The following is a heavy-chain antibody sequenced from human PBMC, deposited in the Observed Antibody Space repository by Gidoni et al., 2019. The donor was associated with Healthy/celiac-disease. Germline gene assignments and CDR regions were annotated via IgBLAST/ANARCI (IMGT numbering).Heavy chain of an antibody. CDR1: GGYFSGYY. CDR3: ARGHIAVAGAEYFQH. CDR2: INHSGST. Sequence: QVQLQQWGAGLWKPSETRSLTCAGDGGYFSGYYWSWIRQPPGKGLEWIGEINHSGSTNYNPSLKSRVTISVDTSKNQFSLKLSSVTAADTAVYYCARGHIAVAGAEYFQHWGQGTLVTVSS. D-gene: IGHD6-19*01. J-gene: IGHJ1*01. V-gene: IGHV4-34*01.